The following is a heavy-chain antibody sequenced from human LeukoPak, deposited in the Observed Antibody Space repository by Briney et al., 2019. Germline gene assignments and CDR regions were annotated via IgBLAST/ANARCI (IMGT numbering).Heavy chain of an antibody. J-gene: IGHJ4*02. CDR3: AKEEYSSSNDY. CDR2: ISGSGGRT. D-gene: IGHD6-6*01. Sequence: GGSLRLSCAASGFTFSSYAMSRVRQAPGKGLEWVSAISGSGGRTYNADSVKGRFTISRDNSKNTLYLQMNSLRAEDTAVYYCAKEEYSSSNDYWGQGTLVTVSS. CDR1: GFTFSSYA. V-gene: IGHV3-23*01.